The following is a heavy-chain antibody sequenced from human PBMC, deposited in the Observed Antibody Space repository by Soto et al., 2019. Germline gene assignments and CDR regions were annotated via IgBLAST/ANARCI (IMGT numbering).Heavy chain of an antibody. J-gene: IGHJ5*02. Sequence: QVQLLASGPGLVKPSETLSLTCSVSFISLTDFPWGWLRHSPGKGLEWIGYISYCGTTNYNIPLKSRLSMSVDTSNNQFSLKLTSVTAADTAIYYCARAKYYHESGSHFFFDPWGQRTLVTVSS. D-gene: IGHD3-10*01. CDR2: ISYCGTT. CDR3: ARAKYYHESGSHFFFDP. CDR1: FISLTDFP. V-gene: IGHV4-59*01.